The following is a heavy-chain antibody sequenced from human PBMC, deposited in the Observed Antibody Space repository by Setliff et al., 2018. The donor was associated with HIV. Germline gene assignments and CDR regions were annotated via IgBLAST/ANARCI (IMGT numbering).Heavy chain of an antibody. CDR3: ARGQLALRGPKFYHMDV. CDR1: GGSLSNHR. D-gene: IGHD5-12*01. V-gene: IGHV4-34*01. Sequence: PSETLSLTCAVAGGSLSNHRWTWVRQSSGKGLEWIGDIDDRGTTNYTPSLRGRVPISVDSARNQVSLRMTSVTAADRDVYYCARGQLALRGPKFYHMDVWGQGTPVTVSS. J-gene: IGHJ6*03. CDR2: IDDRGTT.